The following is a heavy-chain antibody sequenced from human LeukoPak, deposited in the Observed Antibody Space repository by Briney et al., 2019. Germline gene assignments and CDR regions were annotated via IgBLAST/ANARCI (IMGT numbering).Heavy chain of an antibody. D-gene: IGHD3-10*01. CDR3: ARDSGSYYDY. V-gene: IGHV1-18*01. CDR2: ISVYKGNT. CDR1: GDTFTSYN. Sequence: ASVKVSCTASGDTFTSYNINWVRQAPGQGLEWMGWISVYKGNTNYAQKLQGRVTMTTDTSTSTAYMELRSLRSDDTAVYYCARDSGSYYDYWGQGTLVTVSS. J-gene: IGHJ4*02.